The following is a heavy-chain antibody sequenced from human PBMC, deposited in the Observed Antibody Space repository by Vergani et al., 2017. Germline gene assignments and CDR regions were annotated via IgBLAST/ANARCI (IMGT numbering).Heavy chain of an antibody. CDR2: ISSSSSYI. J-gene: IGHJ5*02. CDR3: ARDGNIVVVPAADTDRNWFDP. D-gene: IGHD2-2*01. V-gene: IGHV3-21*01. Sequence: VQLVESGGGVVQPGGSLRLSCAASGFTFSSYGMNWVRQAPGKGLEWVSSISSSSSYIYYADSVKGRFTISRDNAKNSLYLQMNSLRAEDTAVYYCARDGNIVVVPAADTDRNWFDPWGQGTLVTVSS. CDR1: GFTFSSYG.